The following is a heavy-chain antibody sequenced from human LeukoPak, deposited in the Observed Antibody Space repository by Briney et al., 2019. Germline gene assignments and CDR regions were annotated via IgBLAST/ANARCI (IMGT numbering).Heavy chain of an antibody. D-gene: IGHD3-22*01. V-gene: IGHV3-23*01. CDR2: ISGSGGST. CDR3: AKDYYYDSSGYPRSDAFDI. Sequence: GGSLRLSCAASGFTFSSYAMSWVRQAPGKGLEWVSAISGSGGSTYYADSVKGRFTISRDNSKNTLYLQMNSLRAEDTAVYYCAKDYYYDSSGYPRSDAFDIWGQGTVVTVSS. CDR1: GFTFSSYA. J-gene: IGHJ3*02.